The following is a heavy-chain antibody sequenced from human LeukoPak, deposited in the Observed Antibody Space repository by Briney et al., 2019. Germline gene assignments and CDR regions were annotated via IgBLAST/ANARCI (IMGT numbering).Heavy chain of an antibody. CDR3: TRVVNGGHFDY. J-gene: IGHJ4*02. V-gene: IGHV4-59*01. CDR2: VYHTGTS. D-gene: IGHD2-8*01. CDR1: GASINDYY. Sequence: SETLSLTCSVSGASINDYYWTWIRQPPGKGLEWIGYVYHTGTSGYHPSLKSRVAMSLDTSKNQVSLKLRSVTAADTAVYFCTRVVNGGHFDYWGQGTLVTVSS.